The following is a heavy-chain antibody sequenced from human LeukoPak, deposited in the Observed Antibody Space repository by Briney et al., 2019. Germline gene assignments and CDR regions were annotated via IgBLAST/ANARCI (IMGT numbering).Heavy chain of an antibody. J-gene: IGHJ5*02. CDR1: GFTFSSYA. D-gene: IGHD3-10*01. Sequence: GGSLRLSCAASGFTFSSYAMHWVRPAPGKGLEWVAVILYDGSNKYYADSVKGRFTISRDNSKNTLYLQMNSLRAEDTAVYYCARSGTGSHSNWFDPWGQGTLVTVSS. V-gene: IGHV3-30-3*01. CDR3: ARSGTGSHSNWFDP. CDR2: ILYDGSNK.